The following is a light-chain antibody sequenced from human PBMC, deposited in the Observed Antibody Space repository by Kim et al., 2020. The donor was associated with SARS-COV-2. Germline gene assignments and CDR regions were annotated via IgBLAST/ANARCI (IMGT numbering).Light chain of an antibody. CDR1: NSNIGDNY. J-gene: IGLJ2*01. V-gene: IGLV1-51*01. Sequence: GQRVTISCSGSNSNIGDNYVSWYQQLPGTAPKLLIYDNNKRHSGIPDRFSGSESGTSATLGITGLQTGDEADYYCGTWDNSLNGVVFGGGTQLTVL. CDR3: GTWDNSLNGVV. CDR2: DNN.